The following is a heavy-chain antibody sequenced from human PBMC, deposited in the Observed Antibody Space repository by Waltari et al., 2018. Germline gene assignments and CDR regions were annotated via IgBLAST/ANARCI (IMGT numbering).Heavy chain of an antibody. CDR3: SRRFYTSNSFDF. D-gene: IGHD3-16*01. CDR2: INNPGRV. CDR1: GEPLGCHY. Sequence: HVQIQQWGAGLLKPSETLSLPCAVSGEPLGCHYWTWTRQAPGKGLEWIGQINNPGRVNYNPSRERRLTISVDTSKSQFSLTLTSVTAADTAVYFCSRRFYTSNSFDFWGQGTLVLVSS. J-gene: IGHJ3*01. V-gene: IGHV4-34*02.